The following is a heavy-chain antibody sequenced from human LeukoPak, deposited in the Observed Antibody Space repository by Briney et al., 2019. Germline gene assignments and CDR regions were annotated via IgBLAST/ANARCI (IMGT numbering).Heavy chain of an antibody. Sequence: SSETLSLTCAVYGGSFSGYYWSWIRQPPGKGLEWIGEINHSGSTNYNPSLKSRVTISVDTSKNQFSLKLSSMTAADTAVYYCARASGWYSVFRNDYWGQGTLVTVSS. D-gene: IGHD6-19*01. CDR1: GGSFSGYY. CDR2: INHSGST. J-gene: IGHJ4*02. V-gene: IGHV4-34*01. CDR3: ARASGWYSVFRNDY.